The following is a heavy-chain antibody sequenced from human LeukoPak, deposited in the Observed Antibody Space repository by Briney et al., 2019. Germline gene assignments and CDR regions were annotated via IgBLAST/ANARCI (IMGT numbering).Heavy chain of an antibody. CDR2: IWYDGSYK. J-gene: IGHJ4*02. CDR3: AKVVQYTASTGTGLDY. V-gene: IGHV3-33*06. CDR1: GFTFSSYG. Sequence: GGSLRLSCAASGFTFSSYGMHWVRQAPGKGLDWVAVIWYDGSYKYYADSVKGRFTISRDNSKNTLYLQMNSLRAEDTAVYYCAKVVQYTASTGTGLDYWGQGTLVTVSS. D-gene: IGHD6-13*01.